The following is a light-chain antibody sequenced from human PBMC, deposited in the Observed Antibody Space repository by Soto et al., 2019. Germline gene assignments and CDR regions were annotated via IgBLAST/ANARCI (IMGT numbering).Light chain of an antibody. J-gene: IGKJ5*01. Sequence: EIVLTQSPATLSLSPGERATHSCRASQSVRTYLVWYQQKPGQAPRLLIYDTSTRATGVPARFSGSGSGTEFTLTISTLQSEDFTVYYCQQRSNWPPTFSQGTRLEI. V-gene: IGKV3-11*01. CDR2: DTS. CDR3: QQRSNWPPT. CDR1: QSVRTY.